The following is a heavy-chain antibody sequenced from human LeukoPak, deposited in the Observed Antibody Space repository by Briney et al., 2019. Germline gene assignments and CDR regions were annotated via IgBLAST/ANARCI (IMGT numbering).Heavy chain of an antibody. V-gene: IGHV3-30*18. CDR1: GFTFSSYG. J-gene: IGHJ4*02. CDR2: ISYDGSNK. CDR3: AKGSGSYYFDY. D-gene: IGHD1-26*01. Sequence: GGSLRLSCAASGFTFSSYGMHWVRQAPGKGLERVAVISYDGSNKYYADSVKGRFTISRDNSKNTLYLQMNSLRAEDTAVYYCAKGSGSYYFDYWGQGTLVTVSS.